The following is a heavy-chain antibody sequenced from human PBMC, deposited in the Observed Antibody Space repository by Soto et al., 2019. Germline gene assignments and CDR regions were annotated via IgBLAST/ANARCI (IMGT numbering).Heavy chain of an antibody. Sequence: SQTLSLTCAISGDSVSSNTVAWNWIRQSPSRGLEWLGRTYYRSKWYDDYAESVKSRFTISRDNSKNTLYLQMNSLRAEDTAVYYCAKDLRQQPGGFDPWGQGTLVTVSS. D-gene: IGHD6-13*01. CDR1: GDSVSSNTVA. V-gene: IGHV6-1*01. CDR3: AKDLRQQPGGFDP. CDR2: TYYRSKWYD. J-gene: IGHJ5*02.